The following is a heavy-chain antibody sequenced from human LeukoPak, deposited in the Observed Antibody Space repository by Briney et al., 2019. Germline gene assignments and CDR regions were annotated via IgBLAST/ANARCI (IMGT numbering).Heavy chain of an antibody. D-gene: IGHD6-19*01. V-gene: IGHV4-59*08. CDR3: ARGGWSNDY. CDR1: GASTNSLY. Sequence: SEILSLTCTVSGASTNSLYWSWIRRPPGKGLEWIGYIHYTGSTNYNPSLKSRVSISVDTSKNQFSLNLNSVTAADTAVYYCARGGWSNDYWGQGTLVTVSS. J-gene: IGHJ4*02. CDR2: IHYTGST.